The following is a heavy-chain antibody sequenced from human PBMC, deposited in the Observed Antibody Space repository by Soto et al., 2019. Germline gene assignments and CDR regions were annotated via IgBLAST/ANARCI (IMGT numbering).Heavy chain of an antibody. Sequence: QVQLVESGGGVVQPGRSLRLSCAASGFTFSSYGMHWVRQAPGKGLEWVAVISYDGSNKYYADSVKGRFTISRDNSKNTLYLQMNSLRAEDTAVYYCARGGYSYGTGGYFDYWGQGTLVTVSS. J-gene: IGHJ4*02. V-gene: IGHV3-30*03. CDR1: GFTFSSYG. D-gene: IGHD5-18*01. CDR3: ARGGYSYGTGGYFDY. CDR2: ISYDGSNK.